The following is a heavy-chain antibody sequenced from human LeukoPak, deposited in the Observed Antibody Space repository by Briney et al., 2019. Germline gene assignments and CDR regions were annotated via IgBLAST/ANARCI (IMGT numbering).Heavy chain of an antibody. V-gene: IGHV1-69*04. CDR2: IIPILGIA. J-gene: IGHJ4*02. Sequence: SVKVSCKASGYTFTDYYMDWVRQAPGQGLEWMGRIIPILGIANYAQKFQGRVTITADKSTSTAYMELSSLRSEDTAVYYCARGFPGDRAPLQTFDYWGQGTLVTVSS. D-gene: IGHD3-10*01. CDR1: GYTFTDYY. CDR3: ARGFPGDRAPLQTFDY.